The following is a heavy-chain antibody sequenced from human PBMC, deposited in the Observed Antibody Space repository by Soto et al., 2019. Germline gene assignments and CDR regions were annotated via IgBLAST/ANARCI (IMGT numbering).Heavy chain of an antibody. Sequence: PGGSLRLSCAASGFTFSSYVMNWVRQAPGKGLEWVSAISGSGGNTYYADSVKGRVTISRDNSKNTLYLLMNSLRAEDTAVYYCAKAPYNNWSYLYFDDCGQGSLVTVSS. CDR2: ISGSGGNT. J-gene: IGHJ4*02. CDR1: GFTFSSYV. CDR3: AKAPYNNWSYLYFDD. V-gene: IGHV3-23*01. D-gene: IGHD1-7*01.